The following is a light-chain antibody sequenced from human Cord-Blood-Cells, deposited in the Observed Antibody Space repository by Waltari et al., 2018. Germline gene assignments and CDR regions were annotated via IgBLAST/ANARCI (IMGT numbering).Light chain of an antibody. CDR3: QQRSNWPPA. CDR2: DAS. V-gene: IGKV3-11*01. J-gene: IGKJ3*01. CDR1: QSVSSY. Sequence: EIVLTQSPATLSLSPGERATLSCRASQSVSSYLACYQQKPGPAPRLLIYDASNRATGIPARFSGSGSGTDFTLTISSLEPEDFAVYYCQQRSNWPPAFGPGTKVDIK.